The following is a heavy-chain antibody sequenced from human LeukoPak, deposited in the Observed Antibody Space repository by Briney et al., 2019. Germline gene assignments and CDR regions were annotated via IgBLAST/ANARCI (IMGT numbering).Heavy chain of an antibody. CDR3: AVIVVVPAAIWFDY. Sequence: GGSLRLSCAASGFTFSSYAVHWVRQAPGKGLEWVAVISYDGSNKYYAGSVKGRFTISRDNSKNTLYLQMNSLRAEDTAVYYSAVIVVVPAAIWFDYWGQGTLVTVSS. CDR2: ISYDGSNK. V-gene: IGHV3-30-3*01. D-gene: IGHD2-2*02. CDR1: GFTFSSYA. J-gene: IGHJ4*02.